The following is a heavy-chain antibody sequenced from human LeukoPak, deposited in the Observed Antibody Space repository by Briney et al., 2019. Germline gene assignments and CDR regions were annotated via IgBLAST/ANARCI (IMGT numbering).Heavy chain of an antibody. Sequence: GGSLRLSCVVSGFTFSSDAMNWVRQAPGKGLEWVSSIDGSGGFTYYADSVKGRFTISRDNSKNTLYLQMNSLRAEDTAIYYCAKKPAGFDPWGQGTLVTVSS. CDR1: GFTFSSDA. CDR2: IDGSGGFT. V-gene: IGHV3-23*01. J-gene: IGHJ5*02. D-gene: IGHD1-14*01. CDR3: AKKPAGFDP.